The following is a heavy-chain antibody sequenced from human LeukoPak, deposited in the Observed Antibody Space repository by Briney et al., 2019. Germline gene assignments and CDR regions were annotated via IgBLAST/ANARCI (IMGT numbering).Heavy chain of an antibody. J-gene: IGHJ4*02. Sequence: ASVNVSCKASGYTFTGHYMHGVRQASGQGLAGMGWSNHNSGGRDYAQKFQGRVTMTRDTSISTAYMELSRLRSDDTGVYYCARGDYYDSSGYPDYWGQGTLVTVSS. CDR2: SNHNSGGR. V-gene: IGHV1-2*02. D-gene: IGHD3-22*01. CDR3: ARGDYYDSSGYPDY. CDR1: GYTFTGHY.